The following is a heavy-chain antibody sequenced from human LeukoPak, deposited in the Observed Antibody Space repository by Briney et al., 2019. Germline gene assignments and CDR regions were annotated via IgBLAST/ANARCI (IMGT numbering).Heavy chain of an antibody. CDR2: ILDSGYST. Sequence: GGSLRLSCAASGFTFSSYAMRWVRQAPGKGLEWVSGILDSGYSTYYANSVKGRFTISRDSSNNTLYLQMNSLRAEDTAVYYCAKLGGHPLHNYYVGVWGKGTTVAVSS. D-gene: IGHD3-16*01. J-gene: IGHJ6*03. V-gene: IGHV3-23*01. CDR3: AKLGGHPLHNYYVGV. CDR1: GFTFSSYA.